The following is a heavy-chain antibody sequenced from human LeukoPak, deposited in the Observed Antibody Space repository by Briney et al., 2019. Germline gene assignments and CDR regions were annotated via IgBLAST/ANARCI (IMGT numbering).Heavy chain of an antibody. CDR1: GYTFTSYG. CDR3: ARGVVPAAKTANYYYYYMDV. J-gene: IGHJ6*03. V-gene: IGHV1-18*01. Sequence: ASVEVSCKASGYTFTSYGISWVRQAPGQGLEWMGWISAYNGNTNYAQKLQGRVTMTTDTPTSTAYMELRSLRSDDTAVYYCARGVVPAAKTANYYYYYMDVWGKGTTVTVSS. D-gene: IGHD2-2*01. CDR2: ISAYNGNT.